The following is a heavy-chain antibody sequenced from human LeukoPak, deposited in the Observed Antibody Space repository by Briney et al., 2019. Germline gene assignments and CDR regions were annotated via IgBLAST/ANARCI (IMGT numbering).Heavy chain of an antibody. CDR1: GFTFSSYS. J-gene: IGHJ6*03. V-gene: IGHV3-48*04. D-gene: IGHD5-12*01. CDR2: ISSSSSTI. Sequence: GGSLRLSCAASGFTFSSYSMNWVRQAPGKGLEWVSYISSSSSTIYYADSVKGRFTISRDNAKNSLYLQMNSLRAEDTAVYYCARDTSGYVYYYYYYMDVWGKGTTVTVSS. CDR3: ARDTSGYVYYYYYYMDV.